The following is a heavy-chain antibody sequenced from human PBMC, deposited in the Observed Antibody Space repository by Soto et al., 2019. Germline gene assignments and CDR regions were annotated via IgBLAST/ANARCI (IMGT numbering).Heavy chain of an antibody. Sequence: SLRLSCAASGFTFSDYYMSWIRQAPGKGLEWVSYISSSGSIIYYADSVKGRFTISRDNAKNSLYLQLNSLRAEDTAVYYCARDLGYYASDGYFDYWGQGTLVTVYS. CDR1: GFTFSDYY. CDR3: ARDLGYYASDGYFDY. V-gene: IGHV3-11*01. J-gene: IGHJ4*02. D-gene: IGHD3-22*01. CDR2: ISSSGSII.